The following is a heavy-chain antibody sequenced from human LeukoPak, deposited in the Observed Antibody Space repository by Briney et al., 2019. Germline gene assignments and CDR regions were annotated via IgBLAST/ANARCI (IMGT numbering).Heavy chain of an antibody. V-gene: IGHV4-34*01. D-gene: IGHD3-22*01. Sequence: KPSETLSLTCAVYGGSFSGYYWSWIRQPPGKGLEWIGEINHSGSTNYNPSLKSRVTISVDTSKNQFSLKLSSVTAADTAVYYCARRYYDSSDNYFDPWGQGTLVTVSS. CDR2: INHSGST. CDR3: ARRYYDSSDNYFDP. CDR1: GGSFSGYY. J-gene: IGHJ5*02.